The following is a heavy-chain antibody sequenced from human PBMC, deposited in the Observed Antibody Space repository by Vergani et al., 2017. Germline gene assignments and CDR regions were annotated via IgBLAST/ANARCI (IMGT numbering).Heavy chain of an antibody. CDR2: ISYDGDRR. Sequence: VHMVESGGGVVQPGRSLTLSCVASGFSFRGHGMHWVRPAPGRGLEWVAMISYDGDRRDYGCFAKGRFTISRDSSKTVYLQKNSLRVEDSAMYFCAKDLSYISSRPHFDSRGEGTLVTVSP. CDR3: AKDLSYISSRPHFDS. J-gene: IGHJ4*02. D-gene: IGHD2/OR15-2a*01. V-gene: IGHV3-30*18. CDR1: GFSFRGHG.